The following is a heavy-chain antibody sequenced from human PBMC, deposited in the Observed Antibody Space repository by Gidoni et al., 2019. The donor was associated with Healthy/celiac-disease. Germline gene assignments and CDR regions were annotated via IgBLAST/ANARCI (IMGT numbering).Heavy chain of an antibody. CDR1: GFTFSNDW. J-gene: IGHJ5*02. V-gene: IGHV3-15*01. Sequence: EVQLVESGGGLVKPGGSLILPCAASGFTFSNDWLGWVRQAPGKGLEWVGRIKSKTDGGTTDYAAPVKGRFTISRDDSKNTLYLQMNSLKTEDTAVYYCTTAPDDFWSGYLLSWFDPWGQGTLVTVSS. CDR2: IKSKTDGGTT. CDR3: TTAPDDFWSGYLLSWFDP. D-gene: IGHD3-3*01.